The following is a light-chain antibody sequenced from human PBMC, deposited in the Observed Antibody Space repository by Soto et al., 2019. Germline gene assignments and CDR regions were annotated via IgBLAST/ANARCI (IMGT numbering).Light chain of an antibody. CDR3: HKYSNWPPWT. CDR2: RAS. V-gene: IGKV3-15*01. Sequence: EIVMTQSPATLSVSPGERATLSCRASQSLNDNLAWYQQKPGQAPRLLIYRASTRATGVPARFSASGSGTDFTLTISSLQSEDSAVYYCHKYSNWPPWTFGPGTKVEIK. CDR1: QSLNDN. J-gene: IGKJ1*01.